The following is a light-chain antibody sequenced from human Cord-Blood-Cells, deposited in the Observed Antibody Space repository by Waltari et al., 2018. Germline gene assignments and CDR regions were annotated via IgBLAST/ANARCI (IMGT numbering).Light chain of an antibody. CDR2: DVS. Sequence: QSALTQPASVSGSPGQSITISCTGTSSDVGGYNYVFWYQQHPGKAPKLIIYDVSKRPSGVSNRFSGSKSGNTASLTISGLQAEDEADYYCSSYTSSSTLVFGGGTKLTVL. CDR3: SSYTSSSTLV. J-gene: IGLJ3*02. CDR1: SSDVGGYNY. V-gene: IGLV2-14*01.